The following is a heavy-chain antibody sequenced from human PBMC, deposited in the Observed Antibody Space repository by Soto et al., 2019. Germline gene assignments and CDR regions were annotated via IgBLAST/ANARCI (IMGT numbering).Heavy chain of an antibody. CDR3: ARDPSGDYGPVWFDP. CDR2: ISAYNGNT. J-gene: IGHJ5*02. V-gene: IGHV1-18*01. Sequence: QVQLVQSGAEVKKPGASVKVSCKASGYTFTSYGISWVRQAPGQGLEWMGWISAYNGNTNYAQKLQGRVTMTTDTSTTTAYMVLRSLRCDDTAVYYCARDPSGDYGPVWFDPWDHGTLVTVSS. D-gene: IGHD2-21*02. CDR1: GYTFTSYG.